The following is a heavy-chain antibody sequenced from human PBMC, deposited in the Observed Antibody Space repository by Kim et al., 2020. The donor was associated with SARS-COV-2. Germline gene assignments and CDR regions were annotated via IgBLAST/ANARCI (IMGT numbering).Heavy chain of an antibody. V-gene: IGHV3-23*01. Sequence: GGSLRLYCAASGITFSSYAMSWVRQAPGKGLEWVSSISSSSATTYYADSVKGRFTISRDNSKNTLYVQMNSLRAEDTAVYYCAKGGTVAAGTSWRLFDIWGQGTMVTVSS. CDR2: ISSSSATT. J-gene: IGHJ3*02. D-gene: IGHD6-13*01. CDR3: AKGGTVAAGTSWRLFDI. CDR1: GITFSSYA.